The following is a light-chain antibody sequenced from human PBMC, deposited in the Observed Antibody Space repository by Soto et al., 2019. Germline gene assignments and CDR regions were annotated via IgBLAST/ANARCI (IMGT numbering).Light chain of an antibody. CDR3: SSYTSSSTWV. J-gene: IGLJ3*02. Sequence: QSALTQPASVSGSPGQSITISCTGTSSDVGGYNYVSWYQQHPGKAPKLMIYEVSNRSSGVSNRFSGSTSGNTASLTISGLQAEDEADYYCSSYTSSSTWVFGGGTKLTVL. CDR2: EVS. CDR1: SSDVGGYNY. V-gene: IGLV2-14*01.